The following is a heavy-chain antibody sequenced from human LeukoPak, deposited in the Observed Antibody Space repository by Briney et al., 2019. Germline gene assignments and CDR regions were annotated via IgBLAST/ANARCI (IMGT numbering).Heavy chain of an antibody. V-gene: IGHV3-30*04. D-gene: IGHD1-1*01. J-gene: IGHJ4*02. Sequence: GRPLRLSCATSGFSFSSYAMHWVRQAPGWGLEWVAVISDDGRYKDCADSARGRFTISRDNTKNTLYLQMSSLRADDTAIYYCIRDPARRETTGWFYWGQGTLVTVSS. CDR1: GFSFSSYA. CDR2: ISDDGRYK. CDR3: IRDPARRETTGWFY.